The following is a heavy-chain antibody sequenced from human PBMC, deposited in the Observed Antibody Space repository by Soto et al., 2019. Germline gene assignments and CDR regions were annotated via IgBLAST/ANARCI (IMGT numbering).Heavy chain of an antibody. D-gene: IGHD6-13*01. CDR3: AVTAAGTGIGYYYSGMAV. V-gene: IGHV1-69*01. Sequence: EASAEVSFKASRVTFGSNSISCVRQAPRQGLEWMGGIIPIFGTANYAQKFQSRVTITADESTRTAYMELSSLRSEDTAVYYCAVTAAGTGIGYYYSGMAVWGQGTSVLVS. CDR2: IIPIFGTA. J-gene: IGHJ6*01. CDR1: RVTFGSNS.